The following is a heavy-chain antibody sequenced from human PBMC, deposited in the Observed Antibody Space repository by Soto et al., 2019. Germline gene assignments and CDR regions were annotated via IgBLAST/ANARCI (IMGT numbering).Heavy chain of an antibody. D-gene: IGHD1-1*01. Sequence: PGESLKISCKGSGYSFTSYWIGWVRQMPGKGLEWMGIIYPGDSDTRYSPSFQGQVTISADKSISTAYLQWSSLKASDTAMYYCARFPGTAQGYYYYYMDVWGKGTTVTVSS. CDR2: IYPGDSDT. J-gene: IGHJ6*03. V-gene: IGHV5-51*01. CDR3: ARFPGTAQGYYYYYMDV. CDR1: GYSFTSYW.